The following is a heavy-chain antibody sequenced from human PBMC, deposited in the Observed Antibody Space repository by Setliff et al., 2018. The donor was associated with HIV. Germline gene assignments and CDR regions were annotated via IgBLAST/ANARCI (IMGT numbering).Heavy chain of an antibody. D-gene: IGHD3-10*01. V-gene: IGHV1-18*01. CDR3: VRGALLAAFDFDY. J-gene: IGHJ4*01. CDR1: GYTFKTYG. CDR2: ISPYNGDT. Sequence: ASVKVSCKASGYTFKTYGISWVRQAPGQGLEWMGWISPYNGDTRYAQKFQGRVTLTTDTTTNTAYMEVRTLRSDDTAVYFCVRGALLAAFDFDYWGQGTLVTVSS.